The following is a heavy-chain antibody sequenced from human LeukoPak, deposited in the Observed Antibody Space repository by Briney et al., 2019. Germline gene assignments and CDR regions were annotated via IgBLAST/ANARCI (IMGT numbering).Heavy chain of an antibody. Sequence: TGGSLRLSCAVSGFAFRSYGMSWVRQAPGKGLEWVSAISGIGDSTYYADSVKGRFTIYRDNSKNTLYLQVNSLRAEDTAVYYCAKNRGVLRNFDCYDYWGQGTLVTVSS. V-gene: IGHV3-23*01. CDR3: AKNRGVLRNFDCYDY. CDR2: ISGIGDST. J-gene: IGHJ4*02. D-gene: IGHD3-9*01. CDR1: GFAFRSYG.